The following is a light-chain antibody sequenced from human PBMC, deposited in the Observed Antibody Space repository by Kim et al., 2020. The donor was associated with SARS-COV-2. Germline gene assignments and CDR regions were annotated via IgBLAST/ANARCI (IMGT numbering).Light chain of an antibody. Sequence: SVSPGQTASITCSGDKLGDKYVCWYQQKPGQSPVLVIYQDSKRPSGIPERFSGSSFGNTATLTISGTQAMDEADYYCQAWDSSTKVFGTGTQVTVL. CDR1: KLGDKY. J-gene: IGLJ1*01. V-gene: IGLV3-1*01. CDR2: QDS. CDR3: QAWDSSTKV.